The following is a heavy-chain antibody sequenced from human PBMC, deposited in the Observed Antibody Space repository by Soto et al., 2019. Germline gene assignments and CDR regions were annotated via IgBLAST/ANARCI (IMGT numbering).Heavy chain of an antibody. CDR2: IYHSGST. Sequence: SETLSLTCAVSGGSISSGGYSWSWIRQPPGKGLEWIGYIYHSGSTYYNPSLKSRVTISVDRSKNQFSLKLSSVTAADTAVYYCARAYSYGYGSSNWFDPWGQGTLVTVSS. V-gene: IGHV4-30-2*01. CDR3: ARAYSYGYGSSNWFDP. CDR1: GGSISSGGYS. J-gene: IGHJ5*02. D-gene: IGHD5-18*01.